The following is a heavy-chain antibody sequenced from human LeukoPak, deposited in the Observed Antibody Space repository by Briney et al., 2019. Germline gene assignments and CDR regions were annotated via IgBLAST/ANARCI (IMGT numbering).Heavy chain of an antibody. CDR3: ATAWDSSGYYFTFDY. CDR2: IYYSGST. CDR1: GGSISSYY. D-gene: IGHD3-22*01. V-gene: IGHV4-59*01. Sequence: PSETLSLTCTVSGGSISSYYWSWIRQPPGKGLERLGYIYYSGSTNYNPSLKSRVTISVDTSKNQFSLKLSSVTAADTAVYYCATAWDSSGYYFTFDYWGQGTLVTVSS. J-gene: IGHJ4*02.